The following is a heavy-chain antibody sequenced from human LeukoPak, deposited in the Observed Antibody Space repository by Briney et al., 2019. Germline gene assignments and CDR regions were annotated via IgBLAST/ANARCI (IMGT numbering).Heavy chain of an antibody. J-gene: IGHJ4*02. CDR2: IYYSGRT. CDR1: GDSIRSYY. D-gene: IGHD5-18*01. CDR3: ARGHGYSYVFFDY. Sequence: PSETLSLTCTDSGDSIRSYYWSWIPHPPGKGLECMGYIYYSGRTNYSTSLTSRVTISLDTSKNQFSLKRRSVTAAHTAVYFFARGHGYSYVFFDYWGQGNLVTVSS. V-gene: IGHV4-59*01.